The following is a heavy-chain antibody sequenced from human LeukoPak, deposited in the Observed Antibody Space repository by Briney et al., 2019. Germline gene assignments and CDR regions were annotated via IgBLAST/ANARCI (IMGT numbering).Heavy chain of an antibody. Sequence: SETLSLTCTVSGGSISSHYWSWIRQPAGKGLEYIGRVYPSGSTNDNPSLKGRVAMSVDTSKNQFSLKLSSVTAADTAVYYCARVDYSSSWYHFDYWGQGTLVTVSS. CDR1: GGSISSHY. CDR3: ARVDYSSSWYHFDY. CDR2: VYPSGST. V-gene: IGHV4-4*07. D-gene: IGHD6-13*01. J-gene: IGHJ4*02.